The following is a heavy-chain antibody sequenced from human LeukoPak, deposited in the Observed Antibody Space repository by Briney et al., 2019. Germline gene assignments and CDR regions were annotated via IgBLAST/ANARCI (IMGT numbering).Heavy chain of an antibody. CDR2: IKSKTDGGTA. V-gene: IGHV3-15*01. Sequence: GGSLRLSCAASGFTFSNAWMSWVRQAPGKGLEWVGRIKSKTDGGTADYAAPVKGRFTISRDDSKNTLYLQMNSLKIEDTAVYYCTTDLLVRWLLGFDCWGQGTLVTVSS. CDR1: GFTFSNAW. J-gene: IGHJ4*02. D-gene: IGHD4-17*01. CDR3: TTDLLVRWLLGFDC.